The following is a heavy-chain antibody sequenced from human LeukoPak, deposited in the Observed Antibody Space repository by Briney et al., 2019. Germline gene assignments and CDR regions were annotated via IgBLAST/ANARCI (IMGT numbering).Heavy chain of an antibody. CDR2: INHSGST. V-gene: IGHV4-34*01. D-gene: IGHD3-10*01. CDR1: GGSFSGYY. Sequence: SETLSLTCAVYGGSFSGYYWSWIRQPPGKGLEWIGEINHSGSTNYNPSLKSRVTISVDTSKNQFSLKLSSVTAADTAVYYCARGRLLWFGELLYPYYYGMDVWGQGTTVTVPS. J-gene: IGHJ6*02. CDR3: ARGRLLWFGELLYPYYYGMDV.